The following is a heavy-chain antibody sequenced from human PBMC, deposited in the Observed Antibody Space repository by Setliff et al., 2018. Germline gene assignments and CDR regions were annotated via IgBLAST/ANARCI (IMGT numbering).Heavy chain of an antibody. V-gene: IGHV4-34*01. J-gene: IGHJ6*03. D-gene: IGHD5-18*01. CDR1: GGTFSDYY. CDR2: INHRGST. Sequence: PSETLSLTCAAYGGTFSDYYWTWIRQTPGKGLEWIGEINHRGSTNYNPSLKSRVTMSVDTSKNQFSLKLSSVTAADTAVYYCARDGGAAMDEFYYYYMDVWG. CDR3: ARDGGAAMDEFYYYYMDV.